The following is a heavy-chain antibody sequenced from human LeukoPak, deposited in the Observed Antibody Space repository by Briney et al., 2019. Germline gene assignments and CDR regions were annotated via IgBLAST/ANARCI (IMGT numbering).Heavy chain of an antibody. Sequence: PSETLSLTCTVSGGSISSYYWSWIRQLPGKGLEWIGNVDYNGATNYNPSLKSRITISLDTSKNQFSLKLTSVTAADTALYFCTRGYYEAFDYWGQGRLVTVSS. D-gene: IGHD3-16*01. CDR3: TRGYYEAFDY. CDR1: GGSISSYY. V-gene: IGHV4-59*01. CDR2: VDYNGAT. J-gene: IGHJ4*02.